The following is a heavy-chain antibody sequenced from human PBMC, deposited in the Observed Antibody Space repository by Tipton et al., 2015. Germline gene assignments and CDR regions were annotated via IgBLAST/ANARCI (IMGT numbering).Heavy chain of an antibody. D-gene: IGHD3-16*01. J-gene: IGHJ4*02. Sequence: TLSLTCSVSGGSVSSDSYYWSWIRQPPGKGLEWIGYIFYSGSAFYNPSLKSRVSISVDTSENQFSLKLSSVTAADSAVYYCASGGILGYFDYWGQGTLITVSS. V-gene: IGHV4-30-4*07. CDR1: GGSVSSDSYY. CDR2: IFYSGSA. CDR3: ASGGILGYFDY.